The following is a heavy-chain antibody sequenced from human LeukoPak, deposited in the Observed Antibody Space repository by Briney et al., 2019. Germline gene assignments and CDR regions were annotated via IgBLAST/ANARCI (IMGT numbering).Heavy chain of an antibody. Sequence: GGSLRLSCAASGFTLSSYSMNWVRQAPGKGLEWVSYISSSGSTIYYADSVKGRFTISRDNAKNSLYLQMNSLRAEDTAVYYCAREAMVRGSFGYWGQGTLVTVSS. CDR3: AREAMVRGSFGY. D-gene: IGHD3-10*01. CDR2: ISSSGSTI. CDR1: GFTLSSYS. J-gene: IGHJ4*02. V-gene: IGHV3-48*04.